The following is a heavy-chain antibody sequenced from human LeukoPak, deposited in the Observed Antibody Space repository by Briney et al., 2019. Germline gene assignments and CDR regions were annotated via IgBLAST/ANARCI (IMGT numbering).Heavy chain of an antibody. CDR1: GSTFSDYY. D-gene: IGHD3-16*01. CDR2: ISSRGSTI. V-gene: IGHV3-11*01. J-gene: IGHJ4*02. Sequence: MSGGSLRLSCAPSGSTFSDYYMSWIRQAPGKGLEWVSYISSRGSTIYYADSVKGRFTISRDNAKNSLFLQMNSLRAEDTAVYYCARDRGSYSAIDYWGQGALVTVSS. CDR3: ARDRGSYSAIDY.